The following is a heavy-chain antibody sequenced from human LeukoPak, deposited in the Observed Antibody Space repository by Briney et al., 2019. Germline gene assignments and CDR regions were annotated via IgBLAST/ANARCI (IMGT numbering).Heavy chain of an antibody. CDR1: GYTFTGYY. CDR3: ARVPEGTKDAFDI. D-gene: IGHD1-14*01. Sequence: ASVKVSCKASGYTFTGYYMHWVRQAPGQGREWMGRINPNSGGTNYAQKFQGRVTMTRDTSISTAYMELSRLRSDDTAVYYCARVPEGTKDAFDIWGQGTMVTVSS. V-gene: IGHV1-2*06. CDR2: INPNSGGT. J-gene: IGHJ3*02.